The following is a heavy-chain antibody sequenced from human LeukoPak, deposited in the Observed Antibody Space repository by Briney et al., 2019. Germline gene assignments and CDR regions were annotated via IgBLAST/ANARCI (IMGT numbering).Heavy chain of an antibody. D-gene: IGHD3-10*01. J-gene: IGHJ4*02. Sequence: GESLKISCKGSGYSFTSYWIGWVRQMPGKGLGWMGVIYPGDSDTRYSPSFQAQVTISADKSISPAYLQWSSLKASDTAMYYCARSHGSGSYWGGGFDYWGQGTLVTVSS. CDR1: GYSFTSYW. CDR3: ARSHGSGSYWGGGFDY. V-gene: IGHV5-51*01. CDR2: IYPGDSDT.